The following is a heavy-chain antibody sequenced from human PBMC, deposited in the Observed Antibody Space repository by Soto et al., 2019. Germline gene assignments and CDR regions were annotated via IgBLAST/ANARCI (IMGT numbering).Heavy chain of an antibody. CDR3: AREQCSGGSCSED. D-gene: IGHD2-15*01. CDR2: INPSGGST. V-gene: IGHV1-46*01. Sequence: QVQLVQSGAEVKKPGASVKVTCKASGYTFTSYYMHWVRQAPGQGLEWMGIINPSGGSTSYAQKFQGRVTMTRDTSTSTVYMELSSLRSEDTAVYYCAREQCSGGSCSEDWGQGTLVTVSS. CDR1: GYTFTSYY. J-gene: IGHJ4*02.